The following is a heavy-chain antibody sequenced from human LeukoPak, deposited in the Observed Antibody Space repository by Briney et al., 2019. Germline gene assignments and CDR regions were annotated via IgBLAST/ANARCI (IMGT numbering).Heavy chain of an antibody. J-gene: IGHJ6*02. CDR1: GYTFTSYA. CDR3: ARLITMIVVAPSVGMDV. V-gene: IGHV7-4-1*02. D-gene: IGHD3-22*01. Sequence: GESLKISCKGSGYTFTSYAMNWVRQAPGQGLEWLGWINTNTGNPTYAQGFTGRFVFSLDTSVSTAYLQISSLKAEDTAVYYCARLITMIVVAPSVGMDVWGQGTTVTVSS. CDR2: INTNTGNP.